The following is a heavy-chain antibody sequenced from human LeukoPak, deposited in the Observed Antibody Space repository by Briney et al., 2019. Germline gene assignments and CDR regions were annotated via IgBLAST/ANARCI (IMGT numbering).Heavy chain of an antibody. D-gene: IGHD1-26*01. CDR1: GFTFSNYW. V-gene: IGHV3-7*01. CDR3: ATYSGSSSMDL. CDR2: IKEDGSAK. J-gene: IGHJ4*02. Sequence: GGSLRLSCEASGFTFSNYWMSWVRRAPGKGLEWVANIKEDGSAKYYVDSVKGRFTISRDSAKSSLYLQMNSLRAEDTSVYYCATYSGSSSMDLWGPGSLVTVSS.